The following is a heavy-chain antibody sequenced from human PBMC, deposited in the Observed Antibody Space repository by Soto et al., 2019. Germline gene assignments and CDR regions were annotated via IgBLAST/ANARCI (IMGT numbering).Heavy chain of an antibody. Sequence: ASVKVSCNXSGFTFSDYYMHWVREAPGQGLEWMGWLNPKSGGTTYAQKFQGRLTLSRDASINTAYMELSRLSIDDTALYYCARERYQVLSDGMDVWGQGTTVTVSS. V-gene: IGHV1-2*02. CDR1: GFTFSDYY. D-gene: IGHD2-2*01. CDR3: ARERYQVLSDGMDV. CDR2: LNPKSGGT. J-gene: IGHJ6*02.